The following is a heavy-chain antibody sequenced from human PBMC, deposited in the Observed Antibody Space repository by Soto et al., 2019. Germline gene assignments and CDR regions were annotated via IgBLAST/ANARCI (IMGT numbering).Heavy chain of an antibody. CDR1: GGSFSGYY. V-gene: IGHV4-34*01. D-gene: IGHD2-15*01. Sequence: SETLSLTCAAYGGSFSGYYWTWIRQPPGTGLEWIGEINHSGSTNYNPSLKSRVTISVDTSKNQFSLKLTSVTAADTAVYYCARHTPATSISDHWGQGTLVTVSS. CDR2: INHSGST. CDR3: ARHTPATSISDH. J-gene: IGHJ4*02.